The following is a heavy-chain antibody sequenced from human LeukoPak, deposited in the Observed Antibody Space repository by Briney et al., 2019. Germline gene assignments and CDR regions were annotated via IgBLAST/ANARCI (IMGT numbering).Heavy chain of an antibody. CDR3: ARDTARITIFGVAKYMDV. CDR1: GYAFTDYY. CDR2: INPNSGGT. Sequence: ASVKVSCKASGYAFTDYYIHWVRQAPGQGLEWMGWINPNSGGTKYAQKFQGRVTMTRDTSISLAYMELSRLRSDDTAVYYCARDTARITIFGVAKYMDVWGKGTTVTVSS. D-gene: IGHD3-3*01. J-gene: IGHJ6*03. V-gene: IGHV1-2*02.